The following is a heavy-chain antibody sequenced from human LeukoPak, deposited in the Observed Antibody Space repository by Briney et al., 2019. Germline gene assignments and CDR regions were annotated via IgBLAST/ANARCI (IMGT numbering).Heavy chain of an antibody. J-gene: IGHJ1*01. CDR2: TYYRSKWYK. CDR1: GDIVSSNSAT. V-gene: IGHV6-1*01. Sequence: SQTLSLTCAISGDIVSSNSATWNWIRQSPSRGLEWLGRTYYRSKWYKYYAVSVKGRITINPDTSKNQFSPQLNSVTPEDTAVYYCARGPSYFQHWGQGTLVTVSS. CDR3: ARGPSYFQH.